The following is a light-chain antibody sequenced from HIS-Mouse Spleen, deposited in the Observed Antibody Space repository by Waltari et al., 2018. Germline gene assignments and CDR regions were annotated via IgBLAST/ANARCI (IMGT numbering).Light chain of an antibody. V-gene: IGKV1-8*01. Sequence: AIRMTQSPSSFSACTGDRVTITCRASQGISSYLAWYQQKPGKAPKLLIYVASTLQSGVPSRFSGSGSGTDFTLTISCLQSEDFATYYCQQYYSYPRTFGQGTKLEIK. CDR1: QGISSY. CDR3: QQYYSYPRT. J-gene: IGKJ2*01. CDR2: VAS.